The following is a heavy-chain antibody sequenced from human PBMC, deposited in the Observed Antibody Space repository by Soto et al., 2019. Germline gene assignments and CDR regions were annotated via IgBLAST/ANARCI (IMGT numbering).Heavy chain of an antibody. CDR3: AAWPLSSWFDY. CDR1: GFTFSSYS. J-gene: IGHJ4*01. CDR2: IRSNRSYI. Sequence: PGGSLRLSCAASGFTFSSYSMNWVRQAPGKGLEWVSYIRSNRSYIYYVDSVEGRFTISRDNAKNSLYLQMNSLRAEDTAIYYYAAWPLSSWFDYWGHGTLVTVSS. V-gene: IGHV3-21*04. D-gene: IGHD6-13*01.